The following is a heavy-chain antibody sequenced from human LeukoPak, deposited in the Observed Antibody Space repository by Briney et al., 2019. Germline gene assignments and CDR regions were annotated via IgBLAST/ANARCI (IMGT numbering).Heavy chain of an antibody. CDR3: ARVLPVASRDY. J-gene: IGHJ4*02. V-gene: IGHV3-7*01. D-gene: IGHD2-2*01. Sequence: GGSLRLSCAASGFTFSTYWMSWVRQAPGKGREWVANIKQDGSDKFYVDSVKGRFTISRDNAKNSMYLQMNSLRAEDTAVYYCARVLPVASRDYWGQGTLVTVSS. CDR1: GFTFSTYW. CDR2: IKQDGSDK.